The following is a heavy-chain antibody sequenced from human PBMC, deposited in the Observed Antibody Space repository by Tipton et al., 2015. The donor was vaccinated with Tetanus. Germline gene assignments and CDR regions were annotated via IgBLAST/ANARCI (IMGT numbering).Heavy chain of an antibody. V-gene: IGHV4-61*01. CDR1: GGSVSSGSYY. CDR3: ARGTDAYKCGNY. CDR2: FFYSGST. D-gene: IGHD5-24*01. Sequence: TLSLTCTVSGGSVSSGSYYWSWIRQPPGKGLEWIGYFFYSGSTNYNPSLKSRVSMAVGTSKNQFSLQLRSVTAADSALYFCARGTDAYKCGNYWGQGTLVTVSS. J-gene: IGHJ4*01.